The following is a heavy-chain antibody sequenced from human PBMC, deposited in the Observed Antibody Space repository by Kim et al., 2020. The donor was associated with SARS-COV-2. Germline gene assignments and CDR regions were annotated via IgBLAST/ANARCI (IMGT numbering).Heavy chain of an antibody. CDR1: GFTFSSYG. Sequence: GGSLRLSCAASGFTFSSYGMHWVRQAPGKGLEWVAVISYDGSNKYYADSVKGRFTISRDNSKNTLYLQMNSLRAEDTAVYYCARGSSWATIFMPYYYYYG. CDR3: ARGSSWATIFMPYYYYYG. CDR2: ISYDGSNK. D-gene: IGHD6-13*01. J-gene: IGHJ6*01. V-gene: IGHV3-30*03.